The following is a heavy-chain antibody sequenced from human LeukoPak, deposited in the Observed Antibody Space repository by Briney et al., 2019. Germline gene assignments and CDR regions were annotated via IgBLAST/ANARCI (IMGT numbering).Heavy chain of an antibody. D-gene: IGHD6-25*01. Sequence: ASVKVSCKASGGTFSSYAISWVRQAPGQGLEWMGRIIPILGIANYAQKFQGRVTITADKSTSTAYMELSSLRSDDTAVYYCAREGAAAEDVNWFDPWGQGTLVTVSS. CDR3: AREGAAAEDVNWFDP. J-gene: IGHJ5*02. V-gene: IGHV1-69*04. CDR1: GGTFSSYA. CDR2: IIPILGIA.